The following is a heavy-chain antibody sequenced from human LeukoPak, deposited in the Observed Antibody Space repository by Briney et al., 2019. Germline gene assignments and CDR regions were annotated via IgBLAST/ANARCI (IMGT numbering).Heavy chain of an antibody. CDR1: GDSVSSNSAA. CDR2: TYYRSKWYN. D-gene: IGHD6-19*01. Sequence: SQTLSLTSAISGDSVSSNSAAWTWIRQSPSRGLEWLGRTYYRSKWYNDYAVSVKSRITINPDTSKNQFSLQLNSVTPEDTAVYYCARVWIAVAGTTNYYYGMDVWGQGTTVTVSS. CDR3: ARVWIAVAGTTNYYYGMDV. J-gene: IGHJ6*02. V-gene: IGHV6-1*01.